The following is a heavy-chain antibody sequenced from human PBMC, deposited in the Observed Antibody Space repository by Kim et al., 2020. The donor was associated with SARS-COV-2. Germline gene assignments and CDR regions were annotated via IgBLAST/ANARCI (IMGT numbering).Heavy chain of an antibody. Sequence: GKSNTINSQKFQGRVTVTTDTSASTAYMELSSLRSEDSAVYYCLGGYYFDYWGQGTLVTVSS. CDR2: GKSNT. J-gene: IGHJ4*02. D-gene: IGHD2-15*01. V-gene: IGHV1-3*01. CDR3: LGGYYFDY.